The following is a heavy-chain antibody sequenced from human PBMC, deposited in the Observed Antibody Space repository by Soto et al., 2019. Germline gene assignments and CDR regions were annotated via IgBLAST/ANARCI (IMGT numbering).Heavy chain of an antibody. J-gene: IGHJ3*02. CDR3: GRRKLRDVFDI. CDR2: IYQNGNS. Sequence: SETLSLTYIVSGDSITIPSSSWTWFRQPPRKSLACIGYIYQNGNSYYNPSHKGRLTTSVDSSKNQSSMSLQSVTAADTAVYFCGRRKLRDVFDIWGPGTRVTGS. V-gene: IGHV4-30-2*01. CDR1: GDSITIPSSS.